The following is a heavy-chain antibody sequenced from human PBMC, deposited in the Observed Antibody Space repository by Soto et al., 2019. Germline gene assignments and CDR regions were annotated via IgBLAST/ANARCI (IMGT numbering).Heavy chain of an antibody. CDR3: ARQLPYYYGSDPYYGMDV. V-gene: IGHV4-59*08. CDR2: IYYSGST. D-gene: IGHD3-10*01. J-gene: IGHJ6*02. CDR1: GGSISSYY. Sequence: LSLTCTVSGGSISSYYWSWIRQPPGKGLEWIGYIYYSGSTNYNPSLKIRVTISVDTSKNQFSLKLSSVTAADTAVYYCARQLPYYYGSDPYYGMDVWGQGTTVTVSS.